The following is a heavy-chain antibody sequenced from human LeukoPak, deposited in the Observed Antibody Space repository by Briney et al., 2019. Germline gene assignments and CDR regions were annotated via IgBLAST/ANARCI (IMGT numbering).Heavy chain of an antibody. CDR3: ARHVTYSSGWFLGLYYFDY. D-gene: IGHD6-19*01. CDR2: IYYSGST. V-gene: IGHV4-39*01. J-gene: IGHJ4*02. Sequence: PSETLSPTCTVSGGSISSSSYYWGWIRQPPGKGLEWIGSIYYSGSTYYNPSLKSRVTISVDTSKNQFSLKLSSVTAADTAVYYCARHVTYSSGWFLGLYYFDYWGQGTLVTVSS. CDR1: GGSISSSSYY.